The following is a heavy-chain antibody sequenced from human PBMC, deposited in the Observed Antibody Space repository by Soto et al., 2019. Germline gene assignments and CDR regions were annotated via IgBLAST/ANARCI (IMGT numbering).Heavy chain of an antibody. CDR3: ARHYYGSGSYP. CDR1: GGSISSYY. J-gene: IGHJ5*02. Sequence: QVQLQESGPGLVKPSETLSLTCTVSGGSISSYYWSWIRQPPGKGLEWIGYIYYSGSTNYNPSLKRRVTISVDTSKNQFSLKLSSVTAADTAVYYCARHYYGSGSYPWGQGTLVTVSS. V-gene: IGHV4-59*08. D-gene: IGHD3-10*01. CDR2: IYYSGST.